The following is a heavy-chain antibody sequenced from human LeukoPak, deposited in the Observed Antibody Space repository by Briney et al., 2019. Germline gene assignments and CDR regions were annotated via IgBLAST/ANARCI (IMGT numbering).Heavy chain of an antibody. V-gene: IGHV3-30*03. J-gene: IGHJ3*02. CDR1: GGTFSSYG. CDR3: ARGYCGGDCYSSAFDI. CDR2: ISYDGSNK. Sequence: SCKASGGTFSSYGMHWVRQAPGKGLEWVAVISYDGSNKYYADSVKGRFTISRDNSKNTLYLQMNSLRAEDTAVYYCARGYCGGDCYSSAFDIWGQGTMVTVSS. D-gene: IGHD2-21*02.